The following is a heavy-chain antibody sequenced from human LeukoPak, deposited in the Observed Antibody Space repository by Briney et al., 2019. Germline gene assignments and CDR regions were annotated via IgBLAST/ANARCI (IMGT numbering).Heavy chain of an antibody. D-gene: IGHD3-10*01. CDR3: ARSGGYGSGISY. J-gene: IGHJ4*02. CDR1: GGSISSYY. V-gene: IGHV4-59*01. CDR2: IYSSGSS. Sequence: SETLSLTCTVSGGSISSYYWSWIRQPPGKGLEWIGYIYSSGSSNYNPSLKSRVTISVDTSKNQFSLKLSSVTAADTAVYYCARSGGYGSGISYWGQGTLVTVSS.